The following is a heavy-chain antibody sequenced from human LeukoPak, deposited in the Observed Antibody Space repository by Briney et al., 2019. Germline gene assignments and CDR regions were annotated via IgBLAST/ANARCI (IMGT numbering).Heavy chain of an antibody. Sequence: ASVKVSCKASGGTFSSYTISWVRQAPGQGLEWMGRISPILGIANYAQKFQGRVTITADKSTSTAYMELSSLRSEDTAVYYCARDLPTSYYFDYWGQGTLVTVPS. CDR2: ISPILGIA. CDR3: ARDLPTSYYFDY. V-gene: IGHV1-69*04. J-gene: IGHJ4*02. CDR1: GGTFSSYT. D-gene: IGHD2/OR15-2a*01.